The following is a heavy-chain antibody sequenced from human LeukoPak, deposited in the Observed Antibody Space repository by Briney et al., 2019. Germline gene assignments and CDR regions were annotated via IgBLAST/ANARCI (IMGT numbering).Heavy chain of an antibody. J-gene: IGHJ4*02. CDR2: IRYDGSDK. CDR1: GFTFSSYG. CDR3: AKDSWEVGATSEIDY. Sequence: GGSLRLSCAASGFTFSSYGMHWVRQAPGKGLEWVAFIRYDGSDKYYADSVKGRFTISRDNSRNTLYLQMNSLRAEDTAVYYCAKDSWEVGATSEIDYWGQGTLVTVSS. D-gene: IGHD1-26*01. V-gene: IGHV3-30*02.